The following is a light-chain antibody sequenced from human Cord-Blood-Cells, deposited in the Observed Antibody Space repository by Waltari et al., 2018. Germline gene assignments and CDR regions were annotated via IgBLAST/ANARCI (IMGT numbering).Light chain of an antibody. CDR2: YAS. Sequence: APLSCRASQSVSSYLAWYHQKPGQAPRLLSYYASNRATGIPARFSGIGSGTDFTLTISRLEPEDFAVYDCQQRSNWPLTFGPGTKVDIK. V-gene: IGKV3-11*01. CDR1: QSVSSY. CDR3: QQRSNWPLT. J-gene: IGKJ3*01.